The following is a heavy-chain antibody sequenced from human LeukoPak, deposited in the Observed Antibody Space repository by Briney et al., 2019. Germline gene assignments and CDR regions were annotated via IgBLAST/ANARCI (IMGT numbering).Heavy chain of an antibody. V-gene: IGHV1-18*01. CDR2: ISAYNGNT. D-gene: IGHD4-17*01. Sequence: ASVKVSCKASGYTFTSYGISWVRQAPGQGLEWMGWISAYNGNTNYAQKLQGRVTMTTDTSTSTAYMELRSLRSDDTAVYYCARDPLHYGDYVDWDYWGQGTLVTVSS. CDR1: GYTFTSYG. CDR3: ARDPLHYGDYVDWDY. J-gene: IGHJ4*02.